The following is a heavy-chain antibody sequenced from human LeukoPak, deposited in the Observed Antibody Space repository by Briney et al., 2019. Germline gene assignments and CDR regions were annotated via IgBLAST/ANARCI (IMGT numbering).Heavy chain of an antibody. CDR1: GFTFGSYW. CDR3: ARGGRYSYGPFDY. Sequence: GGSLRLSCAASGFTFGSYWMHWVRQAPGKGLVWVSRINSDGSSTSYADSVKGRFTISRDNAKNTLYLQMNSLRAEDTAVYYCARGGRYSYGPFDYWGQGTLVTVSS. J-gene: IGHJ4*02. CDR2: INSDGSST. V-gene: IGHV3-74*01. D-gene: IGHD5-18*01.